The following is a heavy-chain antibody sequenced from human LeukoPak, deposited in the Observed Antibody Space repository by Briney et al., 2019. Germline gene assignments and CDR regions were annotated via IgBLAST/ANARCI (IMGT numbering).Heavy chain of an antibody. CDR3: ATSTDIVVVPAARGYNLFDP. Sequence: PSETLSLTCAVSGYSITGSYYWGWIRQPPGKGLEWIGSIYYSGSTYYNPSLKSRVTISVDTSKNQFSLKLSSVTAADTAVYYCATSTDIVVVPAARGYNLFDPWGQGTLVTVSS. CDR1: GYSITGSYY. V-gene: IGHV4-38-2*01. J-gene: IGHJ5*02. CDR2: IYYSGST. D-gene: IGHD2-2*01.